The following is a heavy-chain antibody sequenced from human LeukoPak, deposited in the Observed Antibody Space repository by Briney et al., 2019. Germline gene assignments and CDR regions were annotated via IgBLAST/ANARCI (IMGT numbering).Heavy chain of an antibody. CDR2: IKQDGSEK. J-gene: IGHJ4*02. Sequence: GSLRLSCAASGFTFSSYWMSWVRQAPGKGLEWVANIKQDGSEKYYVDSVKGRFTISRDNAKNSLYLQMNSLRAEDTAVYYCARVTVTIFTRNLHFDYWGQGTLVTVSS. V-gene: IGHV3-7*01. CDR1: GFTFSSYW. D-gene: IGHD3-9*01. CDR3: ARVTVTIFTRNLHFDY.